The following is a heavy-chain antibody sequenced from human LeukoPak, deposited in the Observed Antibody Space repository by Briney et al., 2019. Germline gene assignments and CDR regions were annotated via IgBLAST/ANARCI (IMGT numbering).Heavy chain of an antibody. CDR2: IYYSGST. CDR1: GGSISSYY. J-gene: IGHJ3*02. CDR3: ARDQNGYCARRAFDI. Sequence: KASETLSLTCTVSGGSISSYYWSWIRQPPGKGLEWIGYIYYSGSTNYNPSLKSRVTISVDTSKNQFSLKLSSVTAADTAVYYCARDQNGYCARRAFDIWGQGTMVTVSS. D-gene: IGHD5-18*01. V-gene: IGHV4-59*01.